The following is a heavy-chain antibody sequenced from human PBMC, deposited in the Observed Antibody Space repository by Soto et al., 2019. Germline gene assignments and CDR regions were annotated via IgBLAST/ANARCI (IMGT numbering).Heavy chain of an antibody. J-gene: IGHJ5*02. CDR2: INPSGGST. CDR1: GYTFTSYY. V-gene: IGHV1-46*01. CDR3: ARGGVAHFTIFGVDPTNWFDP. Sequence: ASVKVSCKASGYTFTSYYMHWVRQAPGQGLEWMGKINPSGGSTSYAQKFQGRVTMTRDTSTSTVYMELSSLRSEDTAVYYCARGGVAHFTIFGVDPTNWFDPWGQGTLVTVSS. D-gene: IGHD3-3*01.